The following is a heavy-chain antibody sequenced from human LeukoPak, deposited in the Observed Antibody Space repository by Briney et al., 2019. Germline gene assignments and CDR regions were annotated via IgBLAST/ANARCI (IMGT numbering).Heavy chain of an antibody. CDR2: ISGSGDNT. Sequence: GGSLRLSCAASGFTFSSYGMIWVRQAPGKGLEWVSGISGSGDNTYYADSVKGRFTISRYNSKNTLYLQMNSLRAEDTAIYYCAKHYYDFWSTYHFFDYWGQGTLVTVSS. J-gene: IGHJ4*02. V-gene: IGHV3-23*01. CDR1: GFTFSSYG. CDR3: AKHYYDFWSTYHFFDY. D-gene: IGHD3-3*01.